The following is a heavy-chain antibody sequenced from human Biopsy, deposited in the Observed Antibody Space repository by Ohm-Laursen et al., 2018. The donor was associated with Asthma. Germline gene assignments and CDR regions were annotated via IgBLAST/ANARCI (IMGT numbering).Heavy chain of an antibody. V-gene: IGHV3-30*03. Sequence: SLRLSCTASGFTFSSFGMHWVRQAPGKGLEWVAVISYDGRDKYYGDSVKGRFTISRDNSKNTVYLQMISLRVEDTSVYYCARGAYYDFWSGYSRPIPGYYGMDVWGHGTTVTVSS. D-gene: IGHD3-3*01. J-gene: IGHJ6*02. CDR2: ISYDGRDK. CDR3: ARGAYYDFWSGYSRPIPGYYGMDV. CDR1: GFTFSSFG.